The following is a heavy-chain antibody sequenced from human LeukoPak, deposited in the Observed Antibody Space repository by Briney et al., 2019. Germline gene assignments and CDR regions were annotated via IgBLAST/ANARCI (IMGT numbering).Heavy chain of an antibody. J-gene: IGHJ4*02. V-gene: IGHV1-18*01. Sequence: ASVKVSCKASGYTFTSYGISWVRQAPGQGLKWMGWISAYNGNTNYAQKLQGRVTMTTDTSTSTAYMELRGLRSDDTAVYYCARDHPAIAAAGPDYWGQGTLVTVSS. CDR1: GYTFTSYG. CDR3: ARDHPAIAAAGPDY. CDR2: ISAYNGNT. D-gene: IGHD6-13*01.